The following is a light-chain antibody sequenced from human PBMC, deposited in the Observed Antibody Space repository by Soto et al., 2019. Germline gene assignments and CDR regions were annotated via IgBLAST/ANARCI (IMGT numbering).Light chain of an antibody. CDR2: GAS. Sequence: EIVMTQSPATLSVSPGERATLSCRASQSVSSNLAWYQQKPGQAPRLLIYGASTRATGTPARVSGSGSGTEYTRTISSLQAAEFAVEYWQQYNNWGTFGQGTKVDIK. CDR1: QSVSSN. CDR3: QQYNNWGT. J-gene: IGKJ1*01. V-gene: IGKV3-15*01.